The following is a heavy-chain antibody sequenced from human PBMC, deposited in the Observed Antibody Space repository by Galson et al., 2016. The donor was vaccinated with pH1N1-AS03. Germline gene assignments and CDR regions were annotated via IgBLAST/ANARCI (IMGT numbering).Heavy chain of an antibody. Sequence: SLRLSCAVSGFSVSSKYMNWVRQAPGKGLEWISVIFTGGTTYYADSVRGRFTISRDDSRNTLYLQMNSLRTEDTAVYYCARGITIFGLARPALDSWGQGTRVTVSS. CDR3: ARGITIFGLARPALDS. D-gene: IGHD3-3*01. J-gene: IGHJ4*02. V-gene: IGHV3-66*02. CDR1: GFSVSSKY. CDR2: IFTGGTT.